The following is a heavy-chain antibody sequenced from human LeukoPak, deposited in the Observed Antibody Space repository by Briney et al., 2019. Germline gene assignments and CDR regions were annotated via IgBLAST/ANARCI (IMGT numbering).Heavy chain of an antibody. CDR1: GFFFSNYD. V-gene: IGHV3-23*01. D-gene: IGHD4-17*01. J-gene: IGHJ4*02. Sequence: SGGSLRLSCVASGFFFSNYDMNWVRQGPGKGLEWVSGLSSSGGSTFYADSVKGRFTISRDNSKNTVYLQMNSLRGEDTAIYYCARGVTVTTDFWGQGTLVTVSS. CDR2: LSSSGGST. CDR3: ARGVTVTTDF.